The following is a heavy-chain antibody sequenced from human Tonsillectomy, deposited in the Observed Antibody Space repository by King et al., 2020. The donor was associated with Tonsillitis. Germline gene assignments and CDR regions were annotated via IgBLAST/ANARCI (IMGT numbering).Heavy chain of an antibody. J-gene: IGHJ4*02. CDR3: AKAVYYYDISGSTPFDY. Sequence: VQLVESGGGVVQPGRSLRLSCAASGFTFSSYGMHWVRQAPGKGLEWVAVISYDGSNKYYADSVKGRFTISSDNSKNTLYLQRNSLRAEDTAVYYCAKAVYYYDISGSTPFDYWGQGTLVTVSS. V-gene: IGHV3-30*18. CDR1: GFTFSSYG. CDR2: ISYDGSNK. D-gene: IGHD3-22*01.